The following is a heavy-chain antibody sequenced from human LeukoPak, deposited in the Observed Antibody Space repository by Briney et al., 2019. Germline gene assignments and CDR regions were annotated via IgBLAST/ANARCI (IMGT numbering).Heavy chain of an antibody. CDR3: AKDQGRGYGSGSFSSDY. V-gene: IGHV3-23*01. Sequence: GGSLRLSCAASGFTFSSYAMSWVRLAPGKGLEWVSGISGSASSTNYADSVEGRFTISRDNSKNEVYLQMNSLRAEDTAVYYCAKDQGRGYGSGSFSSDYWGQGTLVTVSS. D-gene: IGHD3-10*01. CDR1: GFTFSSYA. CDR2: ISGSASST. J-gene: IGHJ4*02.